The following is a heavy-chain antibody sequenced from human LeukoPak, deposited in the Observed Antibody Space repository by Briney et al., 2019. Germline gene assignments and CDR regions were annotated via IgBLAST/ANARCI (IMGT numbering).Heavy chain of an antibody. CDR3: ARDSGITIFGVVTPYYMDV. J-gene: IGHJ6*03. Sequence: GGSLRLSCAASGFTFSSYWMHWVRQAPGKGLVWVSRINTDGSSTSYADSVKGRFTISRDNAKNTLYLQMNSLRAEDTAVYYCARDSGITIFGVVTPYYMDVWGKGTTVTVSS. CDR1: GFTFSSYW. CDR2: INTDGSST. V-gene: IGHV3-74*01. D-gene: IGHD3-3*01.